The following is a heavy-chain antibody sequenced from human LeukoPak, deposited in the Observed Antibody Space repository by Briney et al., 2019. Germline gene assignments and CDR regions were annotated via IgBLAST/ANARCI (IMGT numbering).Heavy chain of an antibody. D-gene: IGHD3-3*01. CDR2: IYTSGST. V-gene: IGHV4-61*02. CDR3: ARDHGDDFWSGYYYFDY. J-gene: IGHJ4*02. CDR1: GGSISSGGYY. Sequence: PSETLSLTCAVSGGSISSGGYYWSWIRQPAGKGLEWIGRIYTSGSTNYNPSLKSRVTMSVDTSKNQFSLKLSSVTAADTAVYYCARDHGDDFWSGYYYFDYWGQGTLVTVSS.